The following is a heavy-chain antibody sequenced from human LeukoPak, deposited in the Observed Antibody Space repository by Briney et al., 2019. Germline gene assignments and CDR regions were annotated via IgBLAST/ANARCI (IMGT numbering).Heavy chain of an antibody. D-gene: IGHD3-10*01. J-gene: IGHJ4*02. V-gene: IGHV4-30-2*01. Sequence: PSETLSLTCAVSGGSISSGGYSWSWIRQPPGKGLEWIGYIYHSGSTYYNPSLKSRVTISVDTSKNQFSLKLSSVTAADTAVYYCARVRFGQGLDYWGQGTLVTVSS. CDR3: ARVRFGQGLDY. CDR1: GGSISSGGYS. CDR2: IYHSGST.